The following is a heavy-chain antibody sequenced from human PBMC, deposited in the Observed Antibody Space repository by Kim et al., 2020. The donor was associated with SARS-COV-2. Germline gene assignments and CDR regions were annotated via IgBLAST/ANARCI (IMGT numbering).Heavy chain of an antibody. Sequence: GKGRITISKDNSKNTLYRQMNSLRAEDTAVYYCASNRYYYGSGSYYLDYWGQGTLVTVSS. CDR3: ASNRYYYGSGSYYLDY. J-gene: IGHJ4*02. V-gene: IGHV3-30*07. D-gene: IGHD3-10*01.